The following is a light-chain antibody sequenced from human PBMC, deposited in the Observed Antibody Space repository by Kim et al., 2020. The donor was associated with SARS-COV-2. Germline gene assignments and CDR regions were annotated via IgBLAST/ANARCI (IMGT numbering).Light chain of an antibody. J-gene: IGKJ5*01. CDR1: QGINTN. CDR2: AAS. V-gene: IGKV1-9*01. CDR3: QQLDSYPIT. Sequence: AYVGRRVTITCLASQGINTNLAWYQQKPGKAPKLLIYAASTLQSGVPSRFSGSGSGTDFTLTISSLQPEDFATYYCQQLDSYPITFGQGTRLEIK.